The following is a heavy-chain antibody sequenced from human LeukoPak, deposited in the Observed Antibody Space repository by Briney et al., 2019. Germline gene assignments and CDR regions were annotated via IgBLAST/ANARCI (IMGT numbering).Heavy chain of an antibody. CDR3: ARASGVGSTYPFDF. J-gene: IGHJ4*02. CDR2: ISTSSSAI. D-gene: IGHD3-10*01. Sequence: GGSLRLTCAASGFTFFTYSMNWVRQAPGKGLEWVSYISTSSSAIFYADSVKGRFTISRDNANNSLYLQMNSLRDEDTAVYYCARASGVGSTYPFDFWGQGTLVTVSS. CDR1: GFTFFTYS. V-gene: IGHV3-48*02.